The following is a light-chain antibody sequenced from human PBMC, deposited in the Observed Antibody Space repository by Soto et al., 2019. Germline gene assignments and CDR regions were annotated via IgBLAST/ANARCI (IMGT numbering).Light chain of an antibody. J-gene: IGKJ2*01. V-gene: IGKV3-20*01. CDR1: QSVSSSY. Sequence: EIVLTQSPGTLSLSPGERATLSCRASQSVSSSYLAWYRQKPGQAPRLLIYGASSRATGIPDRFSGSGSGTDFTLTISRLEPEGFAVYYCQQYGSSPPRYTFGQGTKLEIK. CDR2: GAS. CDR3: QQYGSSPPRYT.